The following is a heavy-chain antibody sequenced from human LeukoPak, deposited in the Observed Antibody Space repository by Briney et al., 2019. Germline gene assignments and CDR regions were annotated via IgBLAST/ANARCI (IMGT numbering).Heavy chain of an antibody. D-gene: IGHD2-8*01. V-gene: IGHV1-46*01. Sequence: GASVKVSCKASGYIFTNYYMHWVRQAPGQGLEWMGIINPSGGRTSYAQKFQGRVTMTRDTSTSTVYMELSSLRSEDTAVYYCARDPNKEIVLIGQNWFDPWGQGTLVTVSS. CDR1: GYIFTNYY. J-gene: IGHJ5*02. CDR3: ARDPNKEIVLIGQNWFDP. CDR2: INPSGGRT.